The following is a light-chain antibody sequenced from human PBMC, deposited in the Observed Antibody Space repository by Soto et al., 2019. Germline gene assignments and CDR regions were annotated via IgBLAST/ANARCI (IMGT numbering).Light chain of an antibody. J-gene: IGKJ1*01. CDR2: GAS. CDR1: QSVSSSY. CDR3: QQYGSSRWT. V-gene: IGKV3-20*01. Sequence: EIVLTQSPGTLSLSPGGRATLSCRASQSVSSSYLAWYQQKPGQAPRLVIYGASSRATGIPDRFSGSGSGTDFTLTISRLEPEDFAVYYCQQYGSSRWTCGQGTKVEIK.